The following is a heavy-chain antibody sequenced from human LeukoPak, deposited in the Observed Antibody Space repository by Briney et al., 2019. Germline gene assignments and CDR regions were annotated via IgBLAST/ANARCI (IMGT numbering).Heavy chain of an antibody. J-gene: IGHJ4*02. CDR2: INSDGSST. CDR3: ARGPYGSATDY. V-gene: IGHV3-74*01. CDR1: GFTFSRFG. D-gene: IGHD3-10*01. Sequence: PGGSLRLSCAASGFTFSRFGMHWVRQAPGKGLVWVSRINSDGSSTSYADSVKGRFTISRDNAKNTLYVQMNSLRAEDTAVYYCARGPYGSATDYWGQGTLVTVSS.